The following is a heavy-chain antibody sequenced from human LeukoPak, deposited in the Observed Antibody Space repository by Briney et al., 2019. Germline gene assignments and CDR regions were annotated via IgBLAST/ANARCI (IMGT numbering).Heavy chain of an antibody. D-gene: IGHD3-3*01. CDR3: ARVESDYDFWSGYYVGYYYGMDV. V-gene: IGHV3-7*03. Sequence: GGSLRLSCAASGFTFSSYWMSWVRQAPGKGLEWVANIKKDGSEKNYVDSVKGRFTISRDNAKTSLYLQMNSLRAEDTAVYYCARVESDYDFWSGYYVGYYYGMDVWGQGTTVTVSS. J-gene: IGHJ6*02. CDR1: GFTFSSYW. CDR2: IKKDGSEK.